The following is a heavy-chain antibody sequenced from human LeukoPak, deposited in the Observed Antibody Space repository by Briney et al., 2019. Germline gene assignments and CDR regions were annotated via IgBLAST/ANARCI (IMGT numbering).Heavy chain of an antibody. Sequence: SETLSLTCAVYGGSFSGYYWSWIRQPPGKGLEWIGEINHSGSTNYNPSLKSRVTISVDTSKNQFSLKLSSVAAADTAVYYCARGLVNYYDSSGYYPRPYPLYYFDYWGQGTLVTVSS. D-gene: IGHD3-22*01. V-gene: IGHV4-34*01. CDR2: INHSGST. J-gene: IGHJ4*02. CDR1: GGSFSGYY. CDR3: ARGLVNYYDSSGYYPRPYPLYYFDY.